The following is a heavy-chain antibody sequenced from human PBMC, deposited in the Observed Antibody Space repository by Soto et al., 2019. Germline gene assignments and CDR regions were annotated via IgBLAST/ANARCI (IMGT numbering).Heavy chain of an antibody. J-gene: IGHJ4*02. D-gene: IGHD6-19*01. V-gene: IGHV3-23*01. Sequence: GGSLRLSCASSGFTFGIYSMNWVGQAPGTGLEWVSAISGSGGSIYYADSVKGRFTISRDNSKNMLFLQMNSLRAEDTAVYYCSKTTTARIAVGSRGSFDSWGQGTLVTVPS. CDR2: ISGSGGSI. CDR3: SKTTTARIAVGSRGSFDS. CDR1: GFTFGIYS.